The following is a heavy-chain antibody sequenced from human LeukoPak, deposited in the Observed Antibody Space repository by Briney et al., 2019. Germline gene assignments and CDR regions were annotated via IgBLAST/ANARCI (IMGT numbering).Heavy chain of an antibody. CDR1: GGSISSGGYY. D-gene: IGHD6-19*01. V-gene: IGHV4-61*08. CDR3: ARHRSDWYYLDQ. Sequence: SETLSLTCTVSGGSISSGGYYWSWIRQPPGKGLEWIGYIYYSGSTNYNPSLKSRLTISIDTSKNQFSLNLRSVTAADTAVYYCARHRSDWYYLDQWGQGTLVTVSS. J-gene: IGHJ4*02. CDR2: IYYSGST.